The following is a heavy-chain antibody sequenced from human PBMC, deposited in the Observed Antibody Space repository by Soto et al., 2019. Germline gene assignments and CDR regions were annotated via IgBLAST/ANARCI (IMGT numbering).Heavy chain of an antibody. J-gene: IGHJ4*02. CDR1: GGSISSYY. D-gene: IGHD2-21*02. Sequence: SETLSLTCTVSGGSISSYYWSWIRQPPGKGLEWIGYIYYSGSTNYNPSLKSRVTISVDTSKNQFSLKLSSVTAADTAVYYCARDREVTFDYWGQGTLVTVSS. V-gene: IGHV4-59*01. CDR3: ARDREVTFDY. CDR2: IYYSGST.